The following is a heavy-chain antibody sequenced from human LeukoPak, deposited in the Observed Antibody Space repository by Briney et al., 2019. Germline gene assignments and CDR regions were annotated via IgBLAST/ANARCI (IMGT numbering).Heavy chain of an antibody. Sequence: GGSLRLSCTASGFTFSTYWMNWVRQAPGKGLEWVANIKQDGSEKYYVDSVKGRFTISRDNAKNSLYLQMNGLRAEDTAVYYCARPTYTSGCDFWGQGTLVTVSS. V-gene: IGHV3-7*01. J-gene: IGHJ4*02. CDR1: GFTFSTYW. CDR2: IKQDGSEK. CDR3: ARPTYTSGCDF. D-gene: IGHD6-19*01.